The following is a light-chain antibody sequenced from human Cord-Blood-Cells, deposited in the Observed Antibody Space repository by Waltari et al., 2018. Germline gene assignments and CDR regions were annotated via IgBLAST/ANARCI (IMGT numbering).Light chain of an antibody. CDR1: QGISSY. J-gene: IGKJ3*01. V-gene: IGKV1-8*01. Sequence: AIRLTQSPSSFSASTGDRVTITCRASQGISSYLAWYQQKPGKAPKLLIYAASTLQSGVPSRFSGSGSGTDFTLTISCLQSEEFATYYCQQYYSYPLTFGPGTKVDSK. CDR3: QQYYSYPLT. CDR2: AAS.